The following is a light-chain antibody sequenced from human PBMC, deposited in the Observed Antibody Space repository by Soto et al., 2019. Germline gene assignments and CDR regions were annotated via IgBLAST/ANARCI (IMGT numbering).Light chain of an antibody. V-gene: IGKV1-39*01. CDR3: QQSYSTPPT. CDR2: AAS. J-gene: IGKJ2*01. CDR1: QRISAN. Sequence: DIQITKSQSSLSQSVGDRLTLPGGAVQRISANLNWYQQKPGKAPKLLIYAASSLQSGVPSRFSGSGSGTDFTLTISSLQPEDFATYYCQQSYSTPPTFGQGTKLEIK.